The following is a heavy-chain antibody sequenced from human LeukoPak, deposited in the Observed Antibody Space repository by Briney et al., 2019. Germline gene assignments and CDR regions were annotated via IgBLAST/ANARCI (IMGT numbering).Heavy chain of an antibody. V-gene: IGHV1-46*01. D-gene: IGHD3-10*01. Sequence: ASVKVSCKASGYTFTSYYMHWVRQAPGQGLEWMGIINPSGGSTSYAQKFQGRVTITADESTSTAYMELSSLRSEDTAVYYCARDGITMVRGAPPATRAGYNWFDPWGQGTLVTVSS. CDR2: INPSGGST. CDR3: ARDGITMVRGAPPATRAGYNWFDP. J-gene: IGHJ5*02. CDR1: GYTFTSYY.